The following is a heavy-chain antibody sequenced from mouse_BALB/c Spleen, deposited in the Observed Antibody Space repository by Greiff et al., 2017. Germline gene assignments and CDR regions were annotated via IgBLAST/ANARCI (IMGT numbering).Heavy chain of an antibody. J-gene: IGHJ3*01. CDR3: ARHGFDGYYGTFAY. D-gene: IGHD2-3*01. Sequence: DVMLVESGGGLVKPGGSLKLSCAASGFTFSSYAMSWVRQTPEKRLEWVATISSGGSYTYYPDSVKGRFTISRDNAKNTLYLQMSSLRSEDTAMYYCARHGFDGYYGTFAYWGQGTLVTVSA. V-gene: IGHV5-9-3*01. CDR1: GFTFSSYA. CDR2: ISSGGSYT.